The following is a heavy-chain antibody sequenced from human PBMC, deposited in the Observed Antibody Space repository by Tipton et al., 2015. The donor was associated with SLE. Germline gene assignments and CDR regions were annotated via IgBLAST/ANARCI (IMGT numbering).Heavy chain of an antibody. V-gene: IGHV4-39*07. J-gene: IGHJ3*02. Sequence: TLSLTCTVSGGSISSSSYYWSWIRQPPGKGLEWIGSIYYSGSTYYNPSLKSRVTISVDTSKNQFSLKLSSVTAADTAVYYCARIGRSSFAFDIWGQGTMVTVSS. CDR2: IYYSGST. CDR1: GGSISSSSYY. D-gene: IGHD1-1*01. CDR3: ARIGRSSFAFDI.